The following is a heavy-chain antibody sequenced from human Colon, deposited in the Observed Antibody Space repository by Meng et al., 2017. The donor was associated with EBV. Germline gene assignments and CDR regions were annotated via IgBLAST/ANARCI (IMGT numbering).Heavy chain of an antibody. CDR2: IYYSGST. V-gene: IGHV4-31*03. Sequence: QGHVQESGPGPVKPSQSLSLTCTVSGGSVSSGGYYWTWIRQHPGKGLEWFGHIYYSGSTFYNPPLKRRVIISIDTSKNQFSLNLRSVTAADTAVYYCARVSSGWDYFDYWGQGTLVTVS. CDR1: GGSVSSGGYY. CDR3: ARVSSGWDYFDY. J-gene: IGHJ4*02. D-gene: IGHD6-19*01.